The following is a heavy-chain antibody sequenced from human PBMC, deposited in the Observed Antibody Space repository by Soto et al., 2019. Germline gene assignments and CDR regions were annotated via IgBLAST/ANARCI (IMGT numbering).Heavy chain of an antibody. Sequence: ASVKVSCKASGYTFTSYGISWVQQAPGQGLEWMGWISAYNGNTNYAQKLQGRVTMTTDTSTSTAYMELRSLRSDDTAVYYCARDRCSSTSCYPIYWGQGTLVTVSS. CDR1: GYTFTSYG. V-gene: IGHV1-18*01. CDR2: ISAYNGNT. D-gene: IGHD2-2*01. CDR3: ARDRCSSTSCYPIY. J-gene: IGHJ4*02.